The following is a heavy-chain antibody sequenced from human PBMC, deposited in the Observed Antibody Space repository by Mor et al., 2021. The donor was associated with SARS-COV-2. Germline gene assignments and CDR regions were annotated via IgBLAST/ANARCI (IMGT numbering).Heavy chain of an antibody. CDR2: ISANNGNT. Sequence: GLEWMGWISANNGNTNYAQKFQGRVTMTTDTSTSTAYMELRRLRSDDTAVYYCAREASSSWYVDSWG. V-gene: IGHV1-18*01. D-gene: IGHD6-13*01. J-gene: IGHJ5*01. CDR3: AREASSSWYVDS.